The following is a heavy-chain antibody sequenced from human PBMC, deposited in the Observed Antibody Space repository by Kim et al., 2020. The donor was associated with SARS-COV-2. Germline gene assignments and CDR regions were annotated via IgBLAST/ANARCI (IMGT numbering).Heavy chain of an antibody. CDR3: AKVGFGYSYGNGLDV. V-gene: IGHV3-33*05. CDR2: MSHDGSGE. D-gene: IGHD5-12*01. CDR1: GIVFSEYS. Sequence: GGSLRLSCVASGIVFSEYSMHWVRQAPGKGLEWVAVMSHDGSGEHYGDSVKGRFSISRDNSKNTLFLQMNSLRVEDTAIYYCAKVGFGYSYGNGLDVWGHGTTVTVSS. J-gene: IGHJ6*02.